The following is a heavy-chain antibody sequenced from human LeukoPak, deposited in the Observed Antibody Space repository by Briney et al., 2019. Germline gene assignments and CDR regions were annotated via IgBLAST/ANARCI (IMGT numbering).Heavy chain of an antibody. D-gene: IGHD6-19*01. V-gene: IGHV3-23*01. CDR3: AREVGSSGIDY. J-gene: IGHJ4*02. CDR2: ISGSGGST. Sequence: PGGSLRLSCAASGFTFDDYAMHWVRQAPGRGLEWVSAISGSGGSTYYADSVKGRFTISRDNSKNTLYLQMNSLRAEDTAVYYCAREVGSSGIDYWGQGTLVTVSS. CDR1: GFTFDDYA.